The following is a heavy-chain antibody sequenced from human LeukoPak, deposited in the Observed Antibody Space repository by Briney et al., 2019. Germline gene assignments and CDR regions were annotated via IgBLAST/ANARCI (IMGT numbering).Heavy chain of an antibody. D-gene: IGHD3-10*01. J-gene: IGHJ5*02. CDR3: ARERRYYGRTGWFDP. CDR1: GVSFSGYY. V-gene: IGHV4-34*01. Sequence: SETLSLTCAVYGVSFSGYYWSWIRQPPGKGLEWIGEINHGGSTNYNPSLKSRVTISVDTSKNQFSLKLITVTTADTAVYYCARERRYYGRTGWFDPWGQGTLVTVSS. CDR2: INHGGST.